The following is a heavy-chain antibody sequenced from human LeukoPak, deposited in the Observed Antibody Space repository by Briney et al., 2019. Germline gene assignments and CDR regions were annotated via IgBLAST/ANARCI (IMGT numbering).Heavy chain of an antibody. D-gene: IGHD6-13*01. CDR3: ARGRRIAAAVRSWFDP. V-gene: IGHV4-39*07. J-gene: IGHJ5*02. Sequence: PSETLSLTCTVSGGSISSSSYYWGWIPQPPGKGLEWIGSIYYSGSTYYNPSLKSRVTISVDTSKNQFSLKLSSVTAADTAVYYCARGRRIAAAVRSWFDPWGQGTLVTVSS. CDR2: IYYSGST. CDR1: GGSISSSSYY.